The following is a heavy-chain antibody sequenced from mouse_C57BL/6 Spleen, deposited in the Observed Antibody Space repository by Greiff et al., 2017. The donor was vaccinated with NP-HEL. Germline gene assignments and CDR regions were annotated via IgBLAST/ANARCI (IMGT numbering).Heavy chain of an antibody. CDR1: GFTFSDYG. J-gene: IGHJ4*01. CDR3: ARYDYYAMDY. CDR2: ISSGSSTI. V-gene: IGHV5-17*01. Sequence: EVQLVESGGGLVKPGGSLKLSCAASGFTFSDYGMHWVRRAPEKGLEWVAYISSGSSTIYYADTVKGRFTISRDNAKNTLFLQMTSLRSEDTAMYYCARYDYYAMDYWGQGTSVTVSS.